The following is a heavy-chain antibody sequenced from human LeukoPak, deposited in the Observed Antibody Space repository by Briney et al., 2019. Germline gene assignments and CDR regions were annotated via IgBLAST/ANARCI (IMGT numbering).Heavy chain of an antibody. D-gene: IGHD6-13*01. CDR2: ISGTGGST. V-gene: IGHV3-23*01. Sequence: GGSLRLSCAASGFTFSSYAMSWVRQAPGKGLEWVSVISGTGGSTYYADSVKGRFAISRDNSKNTLFLQLNSLRVEDMAVYYCARGQQPGVFDPWGQGTLVTVSS. CDR3: ARGQQPGVFDP. CDR1: GFTFSSYA. J-gene: IGHJ5*02.